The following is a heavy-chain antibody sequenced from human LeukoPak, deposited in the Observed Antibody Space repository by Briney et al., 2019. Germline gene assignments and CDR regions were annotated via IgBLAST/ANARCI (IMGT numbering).Heavy chain of an antibody. D-gene: IGHD3-22*01. CDR1: GFTFSSYG. Sequence: GGSLRLSCAASGFTFSSYGMHWVRQAPGKGLEWVAFIRYDGSNKYYADSVKGRFTISRDNSKNTLYLQMNSLRAEDTAVYYCARDGSYDSSGYYRDYWGQGTLVTVSS. V-gene: IGHV3-30*02. CDR2: IRYDGSNK. J-gene: IGHJ4*02. CDR3: ARDGSYDSSGYYRDY.